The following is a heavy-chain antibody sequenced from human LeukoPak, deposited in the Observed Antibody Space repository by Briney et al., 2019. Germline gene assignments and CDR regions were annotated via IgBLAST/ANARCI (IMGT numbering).Heavy chain of an antibody. CDR2: ISSSSSYI. CDR1: GFTFSSYS. J-gene: IGHJ4*02. Sequence: GGSLRLSCAASGFTFSSYSMNWVRQAPGKGLEWVSSISSSSSYIYYADSVKGRFTISRDNAKNSLYLQMNSLRAEDTALYYCAKDINPYYYDSSGPLGGPFDNWGQGTLVTVSS. CDR3: AKDINPYYYDSSGPLGGPFDN. V-gene: IGHV3-21*04. D-gene: IGHD3-22*01.